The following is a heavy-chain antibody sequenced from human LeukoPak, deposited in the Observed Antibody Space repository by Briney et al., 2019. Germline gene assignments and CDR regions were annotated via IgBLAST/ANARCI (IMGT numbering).Heavy chain of an antibody. CDR1: GGSISSGGYS. D-gene: IGHD2-15*01. V-gene: IGHV4-30-2*01. CDR3: ARGYCSGGSCYQDY. CDR2: IYHSGST. J-gene: IGHJ4*02. Sequence: SETLSLTCAVSGGSISSGGYSLSWIRQPPGKGLEWIGYIYHSGSTYYNPSLKSRVTISVDRSKNQFSLKLSSVTAADTAVYYCARGYCSGGSCYQDYWGQGTLVTVSS.